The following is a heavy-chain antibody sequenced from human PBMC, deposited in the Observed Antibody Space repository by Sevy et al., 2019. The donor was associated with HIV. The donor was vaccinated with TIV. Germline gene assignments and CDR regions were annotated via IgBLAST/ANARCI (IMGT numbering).Heavy chain of an antibody. CDR3: ARSGDDSSGFYYWWFDP. D-gene: IGHD3-22*01. CDR1: GFTFDDYG. J-gene: IGHJ5*02. V-gene: IGHV3-20*04. Sequence: GGSLRLSCAASGFTFDDYGMSWVRQAPGKGLEWVSGINWNGGSISYPDSVRGRFTISRDNAKNSLYLQMNSLRAEDTAFYYCARSGDDSSGFYYWWFDPWGQGTLVTVSS. CDR2: INWNGGSI.